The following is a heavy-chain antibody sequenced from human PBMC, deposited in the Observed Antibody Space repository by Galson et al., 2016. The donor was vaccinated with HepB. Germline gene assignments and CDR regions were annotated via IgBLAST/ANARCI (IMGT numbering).Heavy chain of an antibody. D-gene: IGHD5-18*01. CDR2: ISGSGGSK. J-gene: IGHJ4*02. CDR1: GFTFTTYA. Sequence: SLRLSCAASGFTFTTYAMHWVRQAPGKGLEWVSFISGSGGSKHYADSVRGRFSDSRDNAQNIWYMQMNTLRAEDTAVYYCARHRYSYGLYFDQWGQGTLVSVSS. V-gene: IGHV3-23*01. CDR3: ARHRYSYGLYFDQ.